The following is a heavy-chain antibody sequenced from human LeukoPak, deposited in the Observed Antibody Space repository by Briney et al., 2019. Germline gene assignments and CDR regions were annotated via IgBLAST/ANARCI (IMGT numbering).Heavy chain of an antibody. CDR2: IIPIFDMT. CDR3: AGTGSSDHYDSTGYPYWFDP. CDR1: GGTFSSYA. J-gene: IGHJ5*02. V-gene: IGHV1-69*04. Sequence: SVKVSCKASGGTFSSYAISWVRQAPGQGLEWMGRIIPIFDMTNYAQKIQGRVTITADTSTSTAYMELSSLRSEDTAVYYCAGTGSSDHYDSTGYPYWFDPWGQGTLVAVSS. D-gene: IGHD3-22*01.